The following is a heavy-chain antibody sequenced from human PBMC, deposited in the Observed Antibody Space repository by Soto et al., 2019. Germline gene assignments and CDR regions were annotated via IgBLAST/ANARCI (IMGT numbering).Heavy chain of an antibody. V-gene: IGHV3-9*01. CDR1: GFTFDDYA. D-gene: IGHD4-17*01. Sequence: EVQLVESGGGLVQPGRSLRLSCAASGFTFDDYAMHWVRQAPGKDLEWVSGISWNSGSIGYADSVKGRFTISRDNAKNSLYLQMNSLRAEDTALYYCAKWDDYGDRKEAFDIWGQGTMVTVSS. CDR2: ISWNSGSI. J-gene: IGHJ3*02. CDR3: AKWDDYGDRKEAFDI.